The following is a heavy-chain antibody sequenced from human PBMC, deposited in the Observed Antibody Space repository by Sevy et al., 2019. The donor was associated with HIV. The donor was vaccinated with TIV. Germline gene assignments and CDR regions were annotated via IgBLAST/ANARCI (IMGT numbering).Heavy chain of an antibody. V-gene: IGHV4-4*02. J-gene: IGHJ4*02. CDR2: MYHRGTT. CDR1: GVSISSSNW. Sequence: SETLSLTCAVSGVSISSSNWWSWVRQPPGKGLEWIGDMYHRGTTNYNPSLKSRVTMSVDKSKNHFSLKLSSVTAGDTAVYYCAAVTGTDILGYYFDYWGQGTLVTVSS. CDR3: AAVTGTDILGYYFDY. D-gene: IGHD6-19*01.